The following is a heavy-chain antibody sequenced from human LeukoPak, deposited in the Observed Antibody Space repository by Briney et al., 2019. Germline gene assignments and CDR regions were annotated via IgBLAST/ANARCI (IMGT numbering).Heavy chain of an antibody. CDR3: ARLPLTARRHFDF. CDR2: IKEDGSEK. CDR1: GFTVSNAW. D-gene: IGHD5-18*01. J-gene: IGHJ4*02. Sequence: GGSLRLSCASSGFTVSNAWMSWVRQTPGKGLEWVANIKEDGSEKYYVDYVKGRFIISRDNAKNSLYVQMNILRAEDTAVYYWARLPLTARRHFDFWGQGTQVTVSS. V-gene: IGHV3-7*05.